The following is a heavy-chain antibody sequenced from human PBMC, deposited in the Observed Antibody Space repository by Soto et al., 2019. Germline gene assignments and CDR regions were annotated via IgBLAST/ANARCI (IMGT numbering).Heavy chain of an antibody. Sequence: GGSLRLSCAASGFTFSSYAMSWVRQAPGKGLEWVSAISGSGGSTYYADSVKGRFTISRDNSKNTLYLQMNSLRAEDTAVYYCVFLLREFDGPMGVGAFDIWGQGTMVTVSS. D-gene: IGHD3-9*01. CDR3: VFLLREFDGPMGVGAFDI. CDR2: ISGSGGST. CDR1: GFTFSSYA. J-gene: IGHJ3*02. V-gene: IGHV3-23*01.